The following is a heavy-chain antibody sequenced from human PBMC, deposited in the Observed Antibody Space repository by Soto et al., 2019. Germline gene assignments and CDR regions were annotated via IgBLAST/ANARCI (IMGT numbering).Heavy chain of an antibody. CDR2: ISGSGGRS. CDR3: AKAYFVWSSEQPYYFDS. D-gene: IGHD3-16*01. V-gene: IGHV3-23*01. Sequence: EVQLLDSGGGLVQPGGSLRLSCAASGFTFSNYAMTWVRQGPGKGLEWVSGISGSGGRSYYADSVKGRFTISRDNSKSTLYLQMNSQRAEDTAVYYCAKAYFVWSSEQPYYFDSWGQGTLVTVSS. J-gene: IGHJ4*02. CDR1: GFTFSNYA.